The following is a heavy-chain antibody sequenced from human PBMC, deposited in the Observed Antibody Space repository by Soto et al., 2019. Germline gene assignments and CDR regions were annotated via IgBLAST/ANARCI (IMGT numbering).Heavy chain of an antibody. D-gene: IGHD4-17*01. Sequence: GESLKISSNGSAYILTTYCNLLLRHMPGKGLEWMGIIYPGDSDTRYSPSFQGQVTISADKSISTAYLQWSSLKASDTAMYFYARPPYGDVFDICSRGTIVTGS. V-gene: IGHV5-51*01. CDR3: ARPPYGDVFDI. CDR2: IYPGDSDT. J-gene: IGHJ3*02. CDR1: AYILTTYC.